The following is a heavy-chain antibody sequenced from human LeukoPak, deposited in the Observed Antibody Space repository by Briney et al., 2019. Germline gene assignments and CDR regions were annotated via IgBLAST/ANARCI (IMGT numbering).Heavy chain of an antibody. D-gene: IGHD4-17*01. J-gene: IGHJ3*02. V-gene: IGHV4-59*11. CDR1: GDSFSSHY. Sequence: PSETLSLTCAVSGDSFSSHYWTWIRQPPGKALEWIGYISYIGSTNYNPSLKSRVTISIDTSKSQFSLKLSSVTAADTAVYYCARDLVTVTKGFDIWGQGTMVSVSS. CDR2: ISYIGST. CDR3: ARDLVTVTKGFDI.